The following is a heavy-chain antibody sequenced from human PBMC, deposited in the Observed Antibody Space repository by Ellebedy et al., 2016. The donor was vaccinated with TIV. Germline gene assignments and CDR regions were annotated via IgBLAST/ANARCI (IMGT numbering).Heavy chain of an antibody. CDR1: GASINNNY. CDR3: ARDLTITGVLGVINYYYYGMDV. D-gene: IGHD3-10*01. J-gene: IGHJ6*02. Sequence: PSETLSLTCTVSGASINNNYWSWIRQSPGKGLEWVAYINQDGSEKYYVDSVKGRFTISRDNAANSLYLQMNSLRAEDTAVYYCARDLTITGVLGVINYYYYGMDVWGQGTTVTVSS. V-gene: IGHV3-7*01. CDR2: INQDGSEK.